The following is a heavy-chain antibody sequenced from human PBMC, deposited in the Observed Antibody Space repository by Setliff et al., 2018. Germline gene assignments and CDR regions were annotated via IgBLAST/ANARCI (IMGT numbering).Heavy chain of an antibody. V-gene: IGHV1-58*02. CDR3: AADASDYYDSSGYYYDY. CDR1: GYTFTSYD. J-gene: IGHJ4*02. D-gene: IGHD3-22*01. Sequence: SVKVSCKASGYTFTSYDINWVRQATGQGLEWIGWIVVGSGNTNYAQKFQERVTITRDMSTSTAYMELSSLRSEDTAVYYCAADASDYYDSSGYYYDYWGQGTLVTVSS. CDR2: IVVGSGNT.